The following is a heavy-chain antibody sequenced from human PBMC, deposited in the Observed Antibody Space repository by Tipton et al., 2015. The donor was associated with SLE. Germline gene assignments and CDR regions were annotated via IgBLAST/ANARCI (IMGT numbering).Heavy chain of an antibody. J-gene: IGHJ4*02. CDR3: ARARLDYGGTNDY. CDR2: ISGGIITT. V-gene: IGHV3-23*01. Sequence: SLRLSCAASGFNFWTSSMSWVRQAPGKGLEGVSAISGGIITTDYADSVKGQFTISRDNAKNTLFLQMNSLRAEDTAVYYCARARLDYGGTNDYWGQGTLVTVSS. D-gene: IGHD4-23*01. CDR1: GFNFWTSS.